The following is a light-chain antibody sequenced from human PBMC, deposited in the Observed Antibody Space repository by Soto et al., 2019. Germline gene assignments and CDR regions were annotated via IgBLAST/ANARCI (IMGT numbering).Light chain of an antibody. CDR3: ISYTTDDIFV. CDR1: TSDIGASNF. J-gene: IGLJ1*01. Sequence: QSVLTQPPSVSGSPGQSSTGSCTGTTSDIGASNFVSWYQHLPGRAPKVIIFEATNRPSGVSDRFSGSTAGITASLTLSGLQADAEADYFCISYTTDDIFVFGTGPKV. CDR2: EAT. V-gene: IGLV2-14*01.